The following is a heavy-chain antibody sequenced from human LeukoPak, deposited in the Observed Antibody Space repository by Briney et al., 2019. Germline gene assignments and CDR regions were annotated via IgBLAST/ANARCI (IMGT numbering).Heavy chain of an antibody. J-gene: IGHJ4*02. CDR1: GFIFRNYD. CDR3: AKWGDYDILTGYYVSDF. CDR2: ITGSGDTT. D-gene: IGHD3-9*01. Sequence: GASLRLSCAASGFIFRNYDMRWVRQAPGKGLEWVSAITGSGDTTYYADSVKGRFTISRDNSKNTLYVEMNTLRAEDTAVYYCAKWGDYDILTGYYVSDFWGQGTLVTVSS. V-gene: IGHV3-23*01.